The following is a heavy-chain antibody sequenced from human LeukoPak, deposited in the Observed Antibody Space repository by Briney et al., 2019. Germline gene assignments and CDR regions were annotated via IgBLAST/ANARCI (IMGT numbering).Heavy chain of an antibody. D-gene: IGHD5-18*01. V-gene: IGHV1-2*02. CDR1: GYTFTGYY. Sequence: ASVKVSCKASGYTFTGYYMHWVRQAPGQGLEWMGWINPNSGGTNYAQKFQGRVTMTRDTSISTAYMELSRLRSDDTAVYYCARGIPTDYYYYYMDVWGKGTTVTISS. CDR3: ARGIPTDYYYYYMDV. CDR2: INPNSGGT. J-gene: IGHJ6*03.